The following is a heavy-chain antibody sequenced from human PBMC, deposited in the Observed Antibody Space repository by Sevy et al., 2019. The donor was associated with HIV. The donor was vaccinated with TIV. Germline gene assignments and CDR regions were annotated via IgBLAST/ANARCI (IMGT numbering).Heavy chain of an antibody. CDR2: IYYTGST. D-gene: IGHD5-12*01. CDR3: VRAPPVRSGDDSLNWLDP. Sequence: SETLSLTCTVSGGSISAYYWSWLRQPPGKGLEYIGDIYYTGSTYYNPSLKSRVTISVDTSKNQFSLNLRSVTAVDTAVYYCVRAPPVRSGDDSLNWLDPWGQGILVTVSS. V-gene: IGHV4-59*12. J-gene: IGHJ5*02. CDR1: GGSISAYY.